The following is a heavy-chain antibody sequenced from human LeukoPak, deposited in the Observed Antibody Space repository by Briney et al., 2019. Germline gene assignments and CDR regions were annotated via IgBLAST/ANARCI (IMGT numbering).Heavy chain of an antibody. D-gene: IGHD6-19*01. J-gene: IGHJ4*02. V-gene: IGHV4-59*01. Sequence: PSETLSLTCTASGGSISSYYWSWIRQPPGKGLEWIGYIYYSGSTTYNPSLKSRVTISVDTSKNQFSLKLSSVTAADTAVYYCARGWSSGWYRNDYWGQGTLVTVSS. CDR3: ARGWSSGWYRNDY. CDR1: GGSISSYY. CDR2: IYYSGST.